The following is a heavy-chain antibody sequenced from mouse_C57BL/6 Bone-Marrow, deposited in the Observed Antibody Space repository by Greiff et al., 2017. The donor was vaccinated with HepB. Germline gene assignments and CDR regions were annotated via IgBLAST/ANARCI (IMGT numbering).Heavy chain of an antibody. CDR1: GYTFTSYW. D-gene: IGHD2-2*01. Sequence: QVHVKQSGAELVKPGASVKMSCKASGYTFTSYWITWVKQRPGQGLEWIGDIYPGSGSTNYNEKFKSKATLTVDTSSSTAYMQLSSLTSEDSAVYYCARPDGYDGNYFDYWGQGTTLTVSS. CDR2: IYPGSGST. V-gene: IGHV1-55*01. CDR3: ARPDGYDGNYFDY. J-gene: IGHJ2*01.